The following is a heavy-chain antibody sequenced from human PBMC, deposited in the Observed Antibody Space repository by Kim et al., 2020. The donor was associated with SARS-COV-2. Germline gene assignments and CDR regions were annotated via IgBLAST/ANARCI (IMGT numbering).Heavy chain of an antibody. Sequence: YADYANGRFTIFRDNAKRTLYLQMNSRTVDDTAVYYCAKAGSYRFDDWGQGTLVTVSS. V-gene: IGHV3-74*01. D-gene: IGHD3-10*01. CDR3: AKAGSYRFDD. J-gene: IGHJ4*02.